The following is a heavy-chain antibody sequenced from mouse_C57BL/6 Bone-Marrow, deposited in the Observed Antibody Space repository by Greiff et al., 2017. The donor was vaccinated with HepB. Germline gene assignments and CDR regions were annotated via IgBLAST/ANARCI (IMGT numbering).Heavy chain of an antibody. CDR3: TVVTTNYYAMDY. J-gene: IGHJ4*01. Sequence: EVKVEESGGGLVQPGGSMKLSCVASGFTFSNYWMNWVRQSPEKGLEWVAQIRLKSDNYATHYAESVKGRFTISRDDSKSSVYLQMNNLRAEDTGIDYCTVVTTNYYAMDYWGQGTSVTVSS. D-gene: IGHD2-2*01. CDR1: GFTFSNYW. CDR2: IRLKSDNYAT. V-gene: IGHV6-3*01.